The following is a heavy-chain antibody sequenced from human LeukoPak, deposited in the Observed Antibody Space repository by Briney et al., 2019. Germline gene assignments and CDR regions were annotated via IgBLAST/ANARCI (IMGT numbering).Heavy chain of an antibody. CDR1: GGTFSSYA. D-gene: IGHD3-9*01. CDR3: ARAANDILTGYFDY. V-gene: IGHV1-69*01. Sequence: SVKVSCKASGGTFSSYAISWVRQAPGQGLEWMGGIIPIFGTANYAQKFQGRVTITADESTSTAYMELSSLRSEDTAVYYWARAANDILTGYFDYWGQGTLVTVSS. CDR2: IIPIFGTA. J-gene: IGHJ4*02.